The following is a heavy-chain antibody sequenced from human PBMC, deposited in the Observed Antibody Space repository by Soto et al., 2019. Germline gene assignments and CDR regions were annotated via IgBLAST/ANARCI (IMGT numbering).Heavy chain of an antibody. D-gene: IGHD3-3*01. Sequence: GGSLRLSCAASGFTFDDYTMHWVRQAPGKGLEWVSLISWDGGSTYYADSVKGRFTISRDNSKNSLYLQMNSLRTEDTALYYCAKDIMGYDFWSGGMDVWGQGTTVTVSS. V-gene: IGHV3-43*01. CDR1: GFTFDDYT. J-gene: IGHJ6*02. CDR2: ISWDGGST. CDR3: AKDIMGYDFWSGGMDV.